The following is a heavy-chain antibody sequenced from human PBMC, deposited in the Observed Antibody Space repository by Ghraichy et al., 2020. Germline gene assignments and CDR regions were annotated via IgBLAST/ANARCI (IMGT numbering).Heavy chain of an antibody. D-gene: IGHD6-19*01. CDR3: AKDLLAWYSSGFYFDY. Sequence: GGSLRLSCAASGFTFSSYAMSWVRQAPGKGLEWVSAISGSGGSTYYADSVKGRFTISRDNSKNTLYLQMNSLRAEDTAVYYCAKDLLAWYSSGFYFDYWGQGTLVTVSS. J-gene: IGHJ4*02. V-gene: IGHV3-23*01. CDR2: ISGSGGST. CDR1: GFTFSSYA.